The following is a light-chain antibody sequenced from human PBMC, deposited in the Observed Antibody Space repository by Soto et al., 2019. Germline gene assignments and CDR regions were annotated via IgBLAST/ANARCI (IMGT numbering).Light chain of an antibody. CDR2: DAS. CDR1: QDTSNY. J-gene: IGKJ2*01. V-gene: IGKV1-33*01. Sequence: DIQMTQSPSSLSASVGDRVTITCQASQDTSNYLNWYQQKPGKAPKLQIYDASNLETGVRSRFSGSGSGTDFTITISSLQPEDIATYYCQQYDNLSTFGQGTKLEIK. CDR3: QQYDNLST.